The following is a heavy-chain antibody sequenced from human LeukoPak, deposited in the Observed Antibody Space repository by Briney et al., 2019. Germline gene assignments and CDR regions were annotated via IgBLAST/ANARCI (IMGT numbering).Heavy chain of an antibody. Sequence: GASVKVFCKASGYTFTSNDINWVRQAAGQGLEWMGWMNPHSGNAGYAQKFQGRVTMTRDTSISTVYMELSSLTSDDTAVYYCARIPQRVPHNWFDPWGQGTLVTVSS. CDR3: ARIPQRVPHNWFDP. V-gene: IGHV1-8*01. CDR1: GYTFTSND. D-gene: IGHD1-1*01. J-gene: IGHJ5*02. CDR2: MNPHSGNA.